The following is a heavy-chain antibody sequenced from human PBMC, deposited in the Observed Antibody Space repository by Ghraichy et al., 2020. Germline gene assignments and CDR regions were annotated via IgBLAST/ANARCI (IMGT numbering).Heavy chain of an antibody. CDR1: GFLFSSYW. J-gene: IGHJ3*02. Sequence: GESLNISCEASGFLFSSYWVHWVRQAPGKGLVLVSFSNDDCTITNSADSVKCRFTSSRDNAKNTLYLEMKSLIVEDTGVYYCTLGLGGYGAVDTWGQGTKVTV. D-gene: IGHD3-22*01. V-gene: IGHV3-74*01. CDR3: TLGLGGYGAVDT. CDR2: SNDDCTIT.